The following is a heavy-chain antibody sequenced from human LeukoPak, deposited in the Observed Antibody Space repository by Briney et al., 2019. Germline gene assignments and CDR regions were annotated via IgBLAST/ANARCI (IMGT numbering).Heavy chain of an antibody. Sequence: SETLSLTCTVSGGSISSYYWSWIRQPAGKGLEWIGRIYISGSTNYNPSLKSRVTMSVETSKSQFSLKLTSVIAADTAVYYCARETSTVTYRIFDYWGQGTLVTVSS. CDR3: ARETSTVTYRIFDY. J-gene: IGHJ4*02. CDR2: IYISGST. V-gene: IGHV4-4*07. CDR1: GGSISSYY. D-gene: IGHD4-17*01.